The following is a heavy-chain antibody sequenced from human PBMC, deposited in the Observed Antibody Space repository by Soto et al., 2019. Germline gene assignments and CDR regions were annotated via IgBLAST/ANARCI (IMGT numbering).Heavy chain of an antibody. D-gene: IGHD3-16*02. CDR2: IYYSGST. CDR1: GGSISSSSYY. Sequence: KPSETLSLTCTVSGGSISSSSYYWGWIRQPPGKGLEWIGSIYYSGSTYYNPSLKSRVTISVDTSKNQFSLKLSSVTAADTAVYYCARHSPYYDYVWGSYRPYYFDYWGQGTLVTVS. J-gene: IGHJ4*02. CDR3: ARHSPYYDYVWGSYRPYYFDY. V-gene: IGHV4-39*01.